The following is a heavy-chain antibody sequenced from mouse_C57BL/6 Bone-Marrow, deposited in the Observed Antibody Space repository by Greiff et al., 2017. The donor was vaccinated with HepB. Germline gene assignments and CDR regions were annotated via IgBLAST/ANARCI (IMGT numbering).Heavy chain of an antibody. CDR2: ILPGSGST. J-gene: IGHJ2*01. D-gene: IGHD1-1*01. CDR1: GYTFTGYW. Sequence: QVQLQQSGAELMKPGASVKLSCKATGYTFTGYWIEWVKQSPGHGLEWIGEILPGSGSTNYNEKFKGKATFTDDTSSNTAYMQLSSLTTEDATIYNCARGITTVVLDYWGQGTTLTVSS. CDR3: ARGITTVVLDY. V-gene: IGHV1-9*01.